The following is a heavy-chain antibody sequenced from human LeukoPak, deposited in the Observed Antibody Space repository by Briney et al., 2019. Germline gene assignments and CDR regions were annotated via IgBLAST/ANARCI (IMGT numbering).Heavy chain of an antibody. CDR1: GYTFTSYG. V-gene: IGHV1-18*01. J-gene: IGHJ4*02. Sequence: ASVKVSCKASGYTFTSYGISWVRQAPGQGLEWMGWISAYNGNTNYAQKLQGRVTMTTDTSTSTTYMELRSLRSDDTAVYYCARDRGYSYGYLYFDYWGQGTLVTVSS. D-gene: IGHD5-18*01. CDR2: ISAYNGNT. CDR3: ARDRGYSYGYLYFDY.